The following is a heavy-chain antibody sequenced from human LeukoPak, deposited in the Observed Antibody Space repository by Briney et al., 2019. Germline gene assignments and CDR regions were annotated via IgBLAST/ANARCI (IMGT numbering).Heavy chain of an antibody. CDR1: GLPFKRYA. J-gene: IGHJ4*02. Sequence: GGSVTLSCAASGLPFKRYAMRWVRQAPGGGGGGVSGILQSGGSTYSAASVKGRFSISPDNSTNTMYLQMNSLRVEDPATYYCVKDAVAGAGYWEFDYWGQGPLVTVSS. CDR3: VKDAVAGAGYWEFDY. V-gene: IGHV3-23*01. D-gene: IGHD5-24*01. CDR2: ILQSGGST.